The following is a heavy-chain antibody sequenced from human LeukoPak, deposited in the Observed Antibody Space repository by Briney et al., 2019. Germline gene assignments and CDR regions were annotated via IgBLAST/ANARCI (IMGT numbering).Heavy chain of an antibody. Sequence: SETLSLTCAVYGGSFSGYYWSWIRQPPGKGLEWIGEINHSGSTNYNPSLKSRVTISVDTSKNQFSLKLSSVTAADMAVYYCARSRYDFWSGYPAGNWFDPWGQGTLVTVSS. CDR1: GGSFSGYY. CDR2: INHSGST. V-gene: IGHV4-34*01. J-gene: IGHJ5*02. CDR3: ARSRYDFWSGYPAGNWFDP. D-gene: IGHD3-3*01.